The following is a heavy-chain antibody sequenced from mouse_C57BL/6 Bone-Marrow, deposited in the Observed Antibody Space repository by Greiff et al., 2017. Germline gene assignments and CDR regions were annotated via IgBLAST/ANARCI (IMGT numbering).Heavy chain of an antibody. V-gene: IGHV5-17*01. CDR1: GFTFSDYG. Sequence: EVKLMESGGGLVKPGGSLKLSCAASGFTFSDYGMHWVRQAPEKGLEWVAYISSGSSTIYYADTVKGRFTLSRDNAKNTLFLQMTSLRSEDTAMYYCARLIWAGWGQGTTLTVSS. CDR2: ISSGSSTI. CDR3: ARLIWAG. D-gene: IGHD4-1*01. J-gene: IGHJ2*01.